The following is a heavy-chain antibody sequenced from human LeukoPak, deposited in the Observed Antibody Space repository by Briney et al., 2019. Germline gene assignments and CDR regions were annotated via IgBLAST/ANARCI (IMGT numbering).Heavy chain of an antibody. CDR2: IRSDGSEK. CDR3: ARETILAVAGDF. Sequence: PGGSLRLSCTVSGFIFSNYGMHWVRQAPGKGLEWVAFIRSDGSEKNYAGSVKGRFTISRDNSKNTLYVQMNSLRADDTAVYYCARETILAVAGDFWGQGTLVTVSS. D-gene: IGHD6-19*01. V-gene: IGHV3-30*02. J-gene: IGHJ4*02. CDR1: GFIFSNYG.